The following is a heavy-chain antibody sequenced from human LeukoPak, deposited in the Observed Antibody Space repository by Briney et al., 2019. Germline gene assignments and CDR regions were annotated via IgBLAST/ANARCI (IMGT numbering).Heavy chain of an antibody. Sequence: GGSLRLSCAASGFTFSRYWMTWVRQAPGKGLEWVSGINWNGGSTGYADSVKGRFTISRDNAKNSLYLQMNSLRAEDTALYYCARPGRMWDYYYYYMDVWGKGTTVTVSS. D-gene: IGHD2-15*01. V-gene: IGHV3-20*04. CDR1: GFTFSRYW. J-gene: IGHJ6*03. CDR3: ARPGRMWDYYYYYMDV. CDR2: INWNGGST.